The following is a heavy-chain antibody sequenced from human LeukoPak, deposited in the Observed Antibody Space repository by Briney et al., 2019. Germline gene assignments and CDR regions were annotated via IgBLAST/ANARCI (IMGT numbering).Heavy chain of an antibody. D-gene: IGHD3-10*01. CDR3: AKCGYGSGSYLNWFDP. Sequence: GGSLRLSCAASGFTFSSYAMHWVRQAPGKGLEWVAVISYDGSNKYYADSVKGRFTISRDNSKNTLYLQMNSLRAEDTAVYYCAKCGYGSGSYLNWFDPWGQGTLVTVSS. CDR2: ISYDGSNK. J-gene: IGHJ5*02. CDR1: GFTFSSYA. V-gene: IGHV3-30-3*02.